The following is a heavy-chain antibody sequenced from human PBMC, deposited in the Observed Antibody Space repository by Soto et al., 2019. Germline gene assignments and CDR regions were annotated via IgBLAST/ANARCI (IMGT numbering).Heavy chain of an antibody. CDR2: MYYSGSS. CDR1: GGSTSDKSYF. D-gene: IGHD2-21*02. V-gene: IGHV4-39*01. Sequence: SETLSLTCSVSGGSTSDKSYFWGWVRQSPGKGLEWIGSMYYSGSSYYNPSLKSRVAISVDTSRNQFSLKLRSVTAADTAVYFCARQRLLRLKPDFDIWGPGTLVTV. CDR3: ARQRLLRLKPDFDI. J-gene: IGHJ4*02.